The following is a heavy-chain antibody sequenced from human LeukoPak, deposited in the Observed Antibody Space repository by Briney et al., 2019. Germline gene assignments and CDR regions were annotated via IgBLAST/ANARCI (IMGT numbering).Heavy chain of an antibody. CDR2: IKQDGSEK. D-gene: IGHD1-26*01. CDR1: GFTFSNYW. CDR3: AKEGGSIVGGTIPFDH. J-gene: IGHJ4*02. V-gene: IGHV3-7*03. Sequence: PGGSLRLSCAASGFTFSNYWMSWVRQAPGKGLEWVANIKQDGSEKYYVDSVKGRFTISRDNAKNSLYLQMNSLRAEDTAKYYCAKEGGSIVGGTIPFDHWGQGTLVTVSS.